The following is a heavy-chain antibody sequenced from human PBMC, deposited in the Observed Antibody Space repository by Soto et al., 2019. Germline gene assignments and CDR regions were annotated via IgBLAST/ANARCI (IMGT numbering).Heavy chain of an antibody. CDR3: ARGWGRYSGTFDY. J-gene: IGHJ4*02. CDR1: GFSFSNYG. V-gene: IGHV3-33*01. D-gene: IGHD3-16*01. Sequence: QEQLVESGGGVVQPGRSLRLSCVASGFSFSNYGMHWVRQAPGKGLEWVAVIWYDGSNKYYADSVKGRFTISRDDSKNTLYLQMNSLRAEDTAVYYCARGWGRYSGTFDYWGQGTLVTVSS. CDR2: IWYDGSNK.